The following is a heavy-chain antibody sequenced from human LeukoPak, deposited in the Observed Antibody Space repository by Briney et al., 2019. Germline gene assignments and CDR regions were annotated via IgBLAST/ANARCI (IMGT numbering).Heavy chain of an antibody. Sequence: GGSLRLSCAASGFTFSSYAVSWVRQAPGKGLEWVSAISGSGGSTYYADSVKGRFTISRDNSKNTLYLQINSLRAEDTAVYYCASHYDILTGYIDYWGQGTLVTVSS. V-gene: IGHV3-23*01. CDR2: ISGSGGST. J-gene: IGHJ4*02. D-gene: IGHD3-9*01. CDR1: GFTFSSYA. CDR3: ASHYDILTGYIDY.